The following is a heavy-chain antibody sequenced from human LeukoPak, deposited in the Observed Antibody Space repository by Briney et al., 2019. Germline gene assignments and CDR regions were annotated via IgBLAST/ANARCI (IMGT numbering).Heavy chain of an antibody. CDR3: AREGIAARHDAFDI. J-gene: IGHJ3*02. D-gene: IGHD6-6*01. CDR2: INHSGGST. CDR1: AYIFTIYY. V-gene: IGHV1-46*01. Sequence: ASVKVSCKAYAYIFTIYYMHWVRQAPGQGLEWMGIINHSGGSTSYAQKFQGRVTMTRDMSTSTVYIELSSLRSEDTAVYYCAREGIAARHDAFDIWGQGTMVTVSS.